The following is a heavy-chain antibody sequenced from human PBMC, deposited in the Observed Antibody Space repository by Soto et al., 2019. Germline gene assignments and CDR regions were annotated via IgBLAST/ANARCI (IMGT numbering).Heavy chain of an antibody. CDR1: ASTFTSSG. CDR3: ARRDSGSPAYYYYGMDV. V-gene: IGHV1-18*01. CDR2: ISAYNGNT. Sequence: ASVKVSFKASASTFTSSGISWVRQSPGQGLEWMGWISAYNGNTNYAQKLQGRVTMTTDTSTSTAYMELRSLRSDDTAVYYCARRDSGSPAYYYYGMDVWGHGTTVTVSS. J-gene: IGHJ6*02. D-gene: IGHD1-26*01.